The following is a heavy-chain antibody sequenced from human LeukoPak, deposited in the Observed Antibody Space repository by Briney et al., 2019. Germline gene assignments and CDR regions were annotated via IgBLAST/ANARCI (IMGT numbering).Heavy chain of an antibody. D-gene: IGHD6-13*01. J-gene: IGHJ4*02. CDR1: GFIFSNYW. Sequence: PGGSLRLSCVASGFIFSNYWMSWVRQAPGKGLEWVSYISSSSTIYYADSVKGRFTISRDNAKNSLYLQMNSLRAEDTAVYYCATGSVRYSASWYSQEGDYWGQGTLVTVSS. CDR3: ATGSVRYSASWYSQEGDY. V-gene: IGHV3-48*01. CDR2: ISSSSTI.